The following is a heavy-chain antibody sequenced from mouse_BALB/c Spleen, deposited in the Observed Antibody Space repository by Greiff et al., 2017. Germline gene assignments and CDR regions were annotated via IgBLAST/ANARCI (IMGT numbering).Heavy chain of an antibody. V-gene: IGHV5-17*02. J-gene: IGHJ4*01. D-gene: IGHD1-1*01. CDR1: GFTFSSYT. CDR3: ARRYGSSYGGAMDY. CDR2: ISSGSSTI. Sequence: EVQVVESGGGLVQPGGSLKLSCAASGFTFSSYTMSWVRQTPEKRLEWVAYISSGSSTIYYADTVKGRFTISRDNPKNTLFLQMTSLRSEDTAMYYCARRYGSSYGGAMDYWGQGTSVTVSS.